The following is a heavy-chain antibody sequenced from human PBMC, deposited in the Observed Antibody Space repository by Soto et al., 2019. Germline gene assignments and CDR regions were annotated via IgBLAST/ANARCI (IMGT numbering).Heavy chain of an antibody. J-gene: IGHJ6*03. CDR3: ATHNGYGFGELLGYYYYMDV. Sequence: PSETLSLTCAVHGGYFRGYYWSWIRQPPGKGLEWIGEINHSGSTNYNPSLKSRVTISVDTSKNQFSLKLSSVTAADTAVYYCATHNGYGFGELLGYYYYMDVWGKGTTVTVSS. D-gene: IGHD3-10*01. CDR2: INHSGST. CDR1: GGYFRGYY. V-gene: IGHV4-34*01.